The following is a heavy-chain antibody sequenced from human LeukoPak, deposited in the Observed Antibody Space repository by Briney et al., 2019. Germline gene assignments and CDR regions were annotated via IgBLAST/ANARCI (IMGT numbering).Heavy chain of an antibody. V-gene: IGHV3-48*03. CDR1: GLTFSRYE. D-gene: IGHD4-17*01. J-gene: IGHJ4*02. Sequence: GGSLRLSCAASGLTFSRYELNWVRQAPGKGLEWVSYISSSGSIIYYADSVKGRFTISRDNAKNSLYLQMNSLRAEDTAVYYCARDLGMTDGDYVSYFDYWGQGTLVTVSS. CDR3: ARDLGMTDGDYVSYFDY. CDR2: ISSSGSII.